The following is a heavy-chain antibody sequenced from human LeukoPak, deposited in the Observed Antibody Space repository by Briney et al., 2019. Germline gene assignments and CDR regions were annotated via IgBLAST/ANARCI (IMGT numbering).Heavy chain of an antibody. CDR2: ISSSSNSI. V-gene: IGHV3-21*01. Sequence: GGSLRLSRAASGFTFSSYSMNWVRQAPGKGLEWVSSISSSSNSIDYADSVRGRFTISRDNAKNSLYLQMNSLRDEDTAVYYCARDGHRMYYYDTSAYRFDYWGQGTLVTVSS. CDR3: ARDGHRMYYYDTSAYRFDY. D-gene: IGHD3-22*01. J-gene: IGHJ4*02. CDR1: GFTFSSYS.